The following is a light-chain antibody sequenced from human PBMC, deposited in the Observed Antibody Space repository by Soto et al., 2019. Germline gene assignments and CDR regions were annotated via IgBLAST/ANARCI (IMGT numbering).Light chain of an antibody. CDR3: QHYKSKEFT. Sequence: DIQMTQSPSTLSASVGDRVAITCRASQSIRSWVAWYQHKPGKAPKLLIYKSSRLESGVPSRFSGSGSGTQFTLTISSLQADDFAPYYCQHYKSKEFTCGPGTKVDI. J-gene: IGKJ3*01. CDR1: QSIRSW. CDR2: KSS. V-gene: IGKV1-5*03.